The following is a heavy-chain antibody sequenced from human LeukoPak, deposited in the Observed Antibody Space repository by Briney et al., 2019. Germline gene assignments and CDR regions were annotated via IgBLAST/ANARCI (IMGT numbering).Heavy chain of an antibody. CDR2: IYSSGST. CDR3: ARALIVTKQRAFDI. V-gene: IGHV4-59*01. D-gene: IGHD2/OR15-2a*01. Sequence: SETLSLTCTVSGGSMNGYYWSWIRQPPGKGLEYIGHIYSSGSTNYNPSLKSRVTISLDTSKKQFSLKLSSVTAADTAVYYCARALIVTKQRAFDIWGQGTMVTVSS. CDR1: GGSMNGYY. J-gene: IGHJ3*02.